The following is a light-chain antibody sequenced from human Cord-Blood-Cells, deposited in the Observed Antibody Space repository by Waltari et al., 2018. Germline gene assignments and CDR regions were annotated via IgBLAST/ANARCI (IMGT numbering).Light chain of an antibody. J-gene: IGLJ1*01. CDR3: YSAADKNYV. CDR2: KDS. Sequence: SYELTQPSSVSVSPGQTARITCSGDVLAKKYARWFQQKPGQAPVLVIYKDSDRPSGIPERFSGSSSGTTVTLTISGAQVEDEADFYCYSAADKNYVVGTGTKVTVL. V-gene: IGLV3-27*01. CDR1: VLAKKY.